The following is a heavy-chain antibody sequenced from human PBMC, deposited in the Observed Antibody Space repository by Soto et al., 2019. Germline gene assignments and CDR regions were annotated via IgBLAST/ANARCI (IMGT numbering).Heavy chain of an antibody. J-gene: IGHJ4*02. Sequence: PGGSLRLSCAASGFTFSSYSMNWVRQAPGKGLEWVSSISSSSSYIYYADSVKGRFTISRDNARNSLYLQMNSLRAEDTAVYYCARENSSGWYKTGFDYWGQGTLVTVSS. V-gene: IGHV3-21*01. D-gene: IGHD6-19*01. CDR2: ISSSSSYI. CDR1: GFTFSSYS. CDR3: ARENSSGWYKTGFDY.